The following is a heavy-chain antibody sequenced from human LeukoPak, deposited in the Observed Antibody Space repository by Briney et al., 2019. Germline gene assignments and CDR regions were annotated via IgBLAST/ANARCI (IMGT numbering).Heavy chain of an antibody. V-gene: IGHV4-4*07. CDR2: IYTSGST. CDR1: GGSISSYY. CDR3: AGLYYYGSGSSFDY. D-gene: IGHD3-10*01. J-gene: IGHJ4*02. Sequence: SETPSLTCTVPGGSISSYYWSWIRQPAGKGLEWIGRIYTSGSTNYSPSLKSRVTMSVDTSKNQFSLKLSSVTAADTAVYYCAGLYYYGSGSSFDYWGQGTLVTVSS.